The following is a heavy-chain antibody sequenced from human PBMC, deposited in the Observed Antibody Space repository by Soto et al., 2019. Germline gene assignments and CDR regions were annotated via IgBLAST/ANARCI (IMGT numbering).Heavy chain of an antibody. J-gene: IGHJ2*01. Sequence: QVQLVESGGGVVQPGRSLRLSCAASGFIFNIYGMHWVRQAPGKGLEWVALIWYDGSNQYYADSVKGRFTISRDNSRNTLYLQMNSLRAEDTAVYYCARDVDWYFDLWGRGTLVTVSS. CDR2: IWYDGSNQ. D-gene: IGHD2-21*01. V-gene: IGHV3-33*01. CDR3: ARDVDWYFDL. CDR1: GFIFNIYG.